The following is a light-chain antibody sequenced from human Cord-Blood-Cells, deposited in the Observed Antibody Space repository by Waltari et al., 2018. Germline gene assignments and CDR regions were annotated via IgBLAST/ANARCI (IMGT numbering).Light chain of an antibody. CDR2: AAS. V-gene: IGKV1-39*01. CDR3: QQSYSTPWT. CDR1: QSISSY. Sequence: DIQMTQSPSSLSASVRDIVTITCRASQSISSYLNWYQQKLGKDPKLLIYAASSLQSGVPSRFSGSGSGTDFTLTISSLQPEDFATYYCQQSYSTPWTFGQGTKVEIK. J-gene: IGKJ1*01.